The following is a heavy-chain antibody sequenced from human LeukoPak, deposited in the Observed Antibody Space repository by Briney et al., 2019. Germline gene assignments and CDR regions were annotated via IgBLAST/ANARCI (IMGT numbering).Heavy chain of an antibody. D-gene: IGHD6-19*01. CDR3: ARDLKGSAWYVDY. V-gene: IGHV3-11*05. Sequence: GGSLRLPCAASGFTFSDYYMTWIRQAPGKGLEWLSYISSSSTYTNYADSVKGRFTISRDNAKNSLYLQMNSLRAEDTAVYYCARDLKGSAWYVDYWGQGTLVTVSS. CDR2: ISSSSTYT. CDR1: GFTFSDYY. J-gene: IGHJ4*02.